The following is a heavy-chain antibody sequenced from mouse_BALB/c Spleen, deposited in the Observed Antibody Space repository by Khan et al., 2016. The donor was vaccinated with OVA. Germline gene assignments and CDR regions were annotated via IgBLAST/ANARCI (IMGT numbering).Heavy chain of an antibody. V-gene: IGHV1S137*01. Sequence: QVQLKESGAELVRPGVSVKISCKGSGYTFTDYPMHWVKQSHAKSLEWSGVISTYYGDASYNQKFKGKATMTVDKSSSTAYMELARLTSEDSAIYYCARGSGFAYWGQGTLVTVSA. CDR1: GYTFTDYP. CDR2: ISTYYGDA. CDR3: ARGSGFAY. J-gene: IGHJ3*01.